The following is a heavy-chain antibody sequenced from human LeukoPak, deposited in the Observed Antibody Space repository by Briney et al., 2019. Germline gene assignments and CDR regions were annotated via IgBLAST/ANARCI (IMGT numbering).Heavy chain of an antibody. J-gene: IGHJ3*02. V-gene: IGHV4-61*08. CDR2: IYYSGST. CDR1: GGSSRSGDYF. Sequence: SQTLSLTCAVSGGSSRSGDYFWSWIRQPPGKGLEWIGYIYYSGSTNYNPSLKSRVTISVDTSKNQFSLKLSPVTAADTAVYYCARDSSSWYIGGAFDIWGQGTMVTVSS. CDR3: ARDSSSWYIGGAFDI. D-gene: IGHD6-13*01.